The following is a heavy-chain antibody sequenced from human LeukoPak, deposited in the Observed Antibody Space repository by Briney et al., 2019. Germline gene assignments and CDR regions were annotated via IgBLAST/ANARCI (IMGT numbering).Heavy chain of an antibody. Sequence: ASVKVSCKASGYTLTGYYIHWVRQAPGQGLEWMGWINPNSGGTNYAQKFQGRVTMTRDTSISTAYMELSRLRSDDTAVYYCAREGEVDTMIVGYYFDYWGQGTLVTVSS. CDR3: AREGEVDTMIVGYYFDY. CDR2: INPNSGGT. D-gene: IGHD3-22*01. J-gene: IGHJ4*02. CDR1: GYTLTGYY. V-gene: IGHV1-2*02.